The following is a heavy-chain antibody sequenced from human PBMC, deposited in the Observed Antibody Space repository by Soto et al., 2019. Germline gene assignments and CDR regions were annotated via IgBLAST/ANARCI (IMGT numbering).Heavy chain of an antibody. J-gene: IGHJ5*01. CDR3: ARSFVSGIQLWENWFDS. CDR1: GYTFTSYG. Sequence: ASVKVSCKASGYTFTSYGISWVRQAPGQGLEWMGWISAYNGNTNYAQKLQGRVTMTTDTSTSTAYMELRSLRSDDTAVYYCARSFVSGIQLWENWFDSWCQGTLVNLAS. CDR2: ISAYNGNT. V-gene: IGHV1-18*01. D-gene: IGHD5-18*01.